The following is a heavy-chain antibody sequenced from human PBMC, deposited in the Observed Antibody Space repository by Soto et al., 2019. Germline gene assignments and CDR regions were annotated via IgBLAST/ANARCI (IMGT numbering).Heavy chain of an antibody. D-gene: IGHD6-6*01. CDR1: GGTFSSYA. J-gene: IGHJ6*02. Sequence: QVQLVQSGAEVKKPGSSVKVSCKASGGTFSSYAISWVRQAPGQGLEWMGGIIPIFGTANYAQKFQGRVTITADXXTXPAYMELSSLRSEDTAVYYCASHGRQLVDYYYGMDVWGQGTTVTVSS. V-gene: IGHV1-69*12. CDR2: IIPIFGTA. CDR3: ASHGRQLVDYYYGMDV.